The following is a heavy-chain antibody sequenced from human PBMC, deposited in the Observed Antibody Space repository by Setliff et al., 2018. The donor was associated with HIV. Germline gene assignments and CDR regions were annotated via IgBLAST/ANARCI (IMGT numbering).Heavy chain of an antibody. CDR3: ASAVAGTREFDY. CDR2: IYHSGST. CDR1: GGSISGYY. D-gene: IGHD6-19*01. V-gene: IGHV4-59*01. J-gene: IGHJ4*02. Sequence: SETLSLTCTVSGGSISGYYWSWIRRPPGKGLEWIGYIYHSGSTNYNPSLKSRVSISVDTSKNQFSLKVTSVTAADTAVYYCASAVAGTREFDYWGRGTLVTVSS.